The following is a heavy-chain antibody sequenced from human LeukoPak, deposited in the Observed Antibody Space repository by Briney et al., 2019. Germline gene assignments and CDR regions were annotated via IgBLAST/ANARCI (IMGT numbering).Heavy chain of an antibody. Sequence: ASVKVSCKASGYTFSSYYMHWVRQAPGQGLEWMGIINPSGDSTNYALKFHGRVTMTRDTSTSTVYLDLSSLTSEDTAVYYCTRGDSSSWYLFDYWGQGTLVTVSS. V-gene: IGHV1-46*01. CDR1: GYTFSSYY. CDR2: INPSGDST. CDR3: TRGDSSSWYLFDY. J-gene: IGHJ4*02. D-gene: IGHD6-13*01.